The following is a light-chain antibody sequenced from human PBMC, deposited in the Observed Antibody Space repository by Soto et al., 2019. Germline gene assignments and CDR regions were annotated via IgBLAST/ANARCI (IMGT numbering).Light chain of an antibody. CDR3: SSYTSSDTLVV. J-gene: IGLJ1*01. Sequence: QYVLTQPASVSGSPGQSITVSCTRTTVDVGGYNYVSWYQQHPGKAPKLIIYEVTNRPSGVSNRFSASKSGNTASLTISGLQADDEADYYCSSYTSSDTLVVFGTGTKLTV. CDR1: TVDVGGYNY. CDR2: EVT. V-gene: IGLV2-14*01.